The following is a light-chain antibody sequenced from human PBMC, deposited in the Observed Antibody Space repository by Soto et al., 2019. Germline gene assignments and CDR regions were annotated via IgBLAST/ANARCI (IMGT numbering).Light chain of an antibody. J-gene: IGLJ2*01. CDR1: SSDVGNYKY. Sequence: QSALTQPPSASGSPGQSVTISCTGTSSDVGNYKYVSWYQQHPGKAPKLMIYEVSKRPSGVPDRFSGSKSGNTASLTVSGLQAEDEADYYCSSYAGSSGVVFGGGTKLTVL. CDR2: EVS. V-gene: IGLV2-8*01. CDR3: SSYAGSSGVV.